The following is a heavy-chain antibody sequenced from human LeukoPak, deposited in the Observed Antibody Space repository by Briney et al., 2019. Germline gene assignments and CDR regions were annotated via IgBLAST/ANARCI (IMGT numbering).Heavy chain of an antibody. CDR2: VSSSGSTI. V-gene: IGHV3-48*03. CDR3: ARGSFSLPAPMPGCFDY. D-gene: IGHD2-2*01. J-gene: IGHJ4*02. Sequence: PGGSLRLSCAASGFTFSSYEMNWVRQAPGKGLEWVSYVSSSGSTIYYADSVKGRFTISRDNAKNSLYLQMNSLRAEDTAVYCCARGSFSLPAPMPGCFDYWGQGTLVTVSS. CDR1: GFTFSSYE.